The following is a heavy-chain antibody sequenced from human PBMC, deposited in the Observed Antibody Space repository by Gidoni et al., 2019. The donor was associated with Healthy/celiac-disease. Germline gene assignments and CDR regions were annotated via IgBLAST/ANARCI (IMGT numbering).Heavy chain of an antibody. CDR2: ISGRGGST. V-gene: IGHV3-23*01. CDR1: GFTFSYYA. D-gene: IGHD2-2*01. Sequence: EVQLLESGGGLVQPGGSLRLSCAASGFTFSYYAMSWVRQAPGKGLEWVSGISGRGGSTYYADSVKGRFTISRDNSKDTLFLQMNSLRAEDTAVYYCARDHIVVVPAAYYWGQGTLVTVSS. CDR3: ARDHIVVVPAAYY. J-gene: IGHJ4*02.